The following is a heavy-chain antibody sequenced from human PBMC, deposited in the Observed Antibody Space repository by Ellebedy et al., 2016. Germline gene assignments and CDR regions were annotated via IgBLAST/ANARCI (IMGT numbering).Heavy chain of an antibody. J-gene: IGHJ4*02. CDR3: TTVYRYNYDSV. CDR1: GFTFSNAW. V-gene: IGHV3-15*01. Sequence: GGSLRLSCAASGFTFSNAWMNWVRQAPGKGLEWVGRIKSKTDGGAADCAAPVKGRFTISRDDSKKTLYLQMNSLKTEDTAVYFCTTVYRYNYDSVWGQGTLVTVSS. CDR2: IKSKTDGGAA. D-gene: IGHD5-18*01.